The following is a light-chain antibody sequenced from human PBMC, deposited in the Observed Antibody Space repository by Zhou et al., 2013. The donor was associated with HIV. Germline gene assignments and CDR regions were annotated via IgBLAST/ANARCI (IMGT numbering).Light chain of an antibody. CDR2: GNS. CDR1: SSNIGAGYD. CDR3: QSYDSSLSGYVV. J-gene: IGLJ2*01. V-gene: IGLV1-40*01. Sequence: QSVLTQPPSVSGVPGQRVTISCTGSSSNIGAGYDVHWYQQLPGTAPKFLIYGNSNRPSGVPDRFSGSKSGTSASLAITGLQAEDEADYYCQSYDSSLSGYVVFGGGTKLTVL.